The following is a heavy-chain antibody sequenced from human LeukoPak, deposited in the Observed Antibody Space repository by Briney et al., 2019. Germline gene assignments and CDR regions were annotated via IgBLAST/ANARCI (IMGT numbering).Heavy chain of an antibody. J-gene: IGHJ4*02. CDR3: ARLNFNYSSGWFDY. CDR2: TYYRSKWYN. V-gene: IGHV6-1*01. CDR1: GDSVSSNSAA. Sequence: SQTLSLTCAISGDSVSSNSAAWNWIRQSPSRGLEWLGRTYYRSKWYNDYAVSVKSRITINPDTSKNQFSLKLSSVTAADTAVYYCARLNFNYSSGWFDYWGQGTLVTVSS. D-gene: IGHD6-19*01.